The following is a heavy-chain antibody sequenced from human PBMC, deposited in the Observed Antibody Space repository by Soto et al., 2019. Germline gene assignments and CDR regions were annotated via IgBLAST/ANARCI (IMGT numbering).Heavy chain of an antibody. CDR3: ARLFDTSGWYDY. CDR1: GYSFTSYW. Sequence: GESLKISCKGSGYSFTSYWIGWVRQMPGKGLERMGIIYPGDSDTRYSPSFQGQVTISADKSITTTYLQWSSLKASDTAIYYCARLFDTSGWYDYWGQGALVTVSS. D-gene: IGHD6-19*01. J-gene: IGHJ4*02. CDR2: IYPGDSDT. V-gene: IGHV5-51*01.